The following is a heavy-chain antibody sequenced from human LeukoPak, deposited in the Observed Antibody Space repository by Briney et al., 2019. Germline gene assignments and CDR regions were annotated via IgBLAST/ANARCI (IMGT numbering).Heavy chain of an antibody. CDR3: ARQTGGGNYAYYFFSDV. CDR2: IDPSDSYT. CDR1: GYSFTNYW. J-gene: IGHJ6*02. Sequence: GESLKISCKGSGYSFTNYWITWVRQMPGKGLEWMGRIDPSDSYTNYSPSFRGQVTISADKSINTAYLQWSSLKASDTAMYYCARQTGGGNYAYYFFSDVWGQGTTVTVSS. V-gene: IGHV5-10-1*01. D-gene: IGHD2-8*02.